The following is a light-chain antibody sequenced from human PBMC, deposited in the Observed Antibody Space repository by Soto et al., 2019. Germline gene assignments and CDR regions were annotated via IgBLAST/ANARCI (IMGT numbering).Light chain of an antibody. J-gene: IGLJ2*01. CDR2: LNSDGSH. CDR1: SGHSSYA. CDR3: QTCGTGIHVV. Sequence: QTVLTQSPSASASLGASVKLTCTLSSGHSSYAIAWHQQQPEKGPRYLMKLNSDGSHSKGDGIPDRFSGSSSGAERYLTISSLQSEDEADYYRQTCGTGIHVVFGGGTKVTVL. V-gene: IGLV4-69*01.